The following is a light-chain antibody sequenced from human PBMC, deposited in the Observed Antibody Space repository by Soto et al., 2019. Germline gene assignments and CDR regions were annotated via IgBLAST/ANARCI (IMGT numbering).Light chain of an antibody. CDR3: QQYNFYPLT. CDR1: QRISSW. J-gene: IGKJ4*01. Sequence: DFQMTQSPSTLSASVGDRVTITCRASQRISSWLAWYQQKPGKAPKLLIYKASSLESGVPSRFSGSGSGTEFTLTISTLQPDDFASYYCQQYNFYPLTFGGGTKVDIK. CDR2: KAS. V-gene: IGKV1-5*03.